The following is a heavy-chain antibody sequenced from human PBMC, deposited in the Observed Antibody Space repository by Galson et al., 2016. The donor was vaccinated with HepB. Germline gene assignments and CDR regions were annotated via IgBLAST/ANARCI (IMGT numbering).Heavy chain of an antibody. CDR3: ARDPGGKFSDGSIDY. J-gene: IGHJ4*02. CDR1: GFTFSSYA. CDR2: ISNSPKTQ. V-gene: IGHV3-48*02. D-gene: IGHD5-24*01. Sequence: LRLSCAASGFTFSSYAMSWVRQAPGKGLEWVSHISNSPKTQHYIDSVKGRFTISRDNAKNSLFLQMNSLRDDDTAVYYCARDPGGKFSDGSIDYWGQGTLVTVSS.